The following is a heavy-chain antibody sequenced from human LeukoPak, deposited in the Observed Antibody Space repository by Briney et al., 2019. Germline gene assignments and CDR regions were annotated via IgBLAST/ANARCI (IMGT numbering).Heavy chain of an antibody. Sequence: TSETLSLTCTVSGGPISSYYWSWIRQPPGKGLEWIGRISSSGSTNYNPSLKSRVTISVDTSKNQFSLKLSSVTAADTAVYFCARGPYSYDSSGAFDIWGQGTMVTVSS. CDR1: GGPISSYY. J-gene: IGHJ3*02. CDR2: ISSSGST. V-gene: IGHV4-4*08. D-gene: IGHD3-22*01. CDR3: ARGPYSYDSSGAFDI.